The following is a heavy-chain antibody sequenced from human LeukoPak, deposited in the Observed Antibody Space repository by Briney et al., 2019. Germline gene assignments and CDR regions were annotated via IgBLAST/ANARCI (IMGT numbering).Heavy chain of an antibody. CDR2: INHSGST. J-gene: IGHJ4*02. CDR3: ARRMYYDILTGYYTPIDY. V-gene: IGHV4-34*01. Sequence: SETLSLTCAVYGGSFSGYHWSWIRQPPGKGLEWIGEINHSGSTNYNPSLKSRVTISVDTSKNQFSLKLSSVTAADTAVYYCARRMYYDILTGYYTPIDYWGQGTLVTVSS. D-gene: IGHD3-9*01. CDR1: GGSFSGYH.